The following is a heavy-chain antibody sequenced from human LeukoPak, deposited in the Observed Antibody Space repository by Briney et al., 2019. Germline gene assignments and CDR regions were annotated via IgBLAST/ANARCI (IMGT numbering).Heavy chain of an antibody. J-gene: IGHJ3*02. CDR1: GYTLTELS. V-gene: IGHV1-24*01. D-gene: IGHD6-13*01. CDR2: FDPEDGET. CDR3: ATDHPPSSSSFKGDAFDI. Sequence: ASVKVSCKVSGYTLTELSMHWVRQAPGKGLEWMGGFDPEDGETIYAQKFQGRVTMTEDTSTDTAYMELSCLRSEDTAVYYCATDHPPSSSSFKGDAFDIWGQGTMVTVSS.